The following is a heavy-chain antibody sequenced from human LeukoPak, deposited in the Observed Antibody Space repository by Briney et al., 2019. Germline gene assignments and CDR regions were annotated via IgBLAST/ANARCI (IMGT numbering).Heavy chain of an antibody. CDR1: GYSVSSGCY. D-gene: IGHD2-2*01. CDR3: ARVWSGYCSSTSCYVAYNWFDP. V-gene: IGHV4-38-2*01. J-gene: IGHJ5*02. Sequence: KPSETLSLTCAVSGYSVSSGCYWGWIRQPPGKGLEWIGSIYHSGSTNYNPSLKSRVTISVDTSKNQFSLKLSSVTAADTAVYYCARVWSGYCSSTSCYVAYNWFDPWGQGTLVTVSS. CDR2: IYHSGST.